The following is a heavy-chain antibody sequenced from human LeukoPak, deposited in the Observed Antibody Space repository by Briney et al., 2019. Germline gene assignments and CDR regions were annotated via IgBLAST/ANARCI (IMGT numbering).Heavy chain of an antibody. V-gene: IGHV5-51*01. D-gene: IGHD4-17*01. CDR1: GYSFTSYW. Sequence: GESLKISCKGSGYSFTSYWIGWVRQMPGKGLEWMGIIYPGDSDTRYSPSFQGQVTISADKSISTAYLQWSSLKASDTAMYYCARRGYDYDDYEPFDSWGQGTLVTVSS. CDR2: IYPGDSDT. J-gene: IGHJ4*02. CDR3: ARRGYDYDDYEPFDS.